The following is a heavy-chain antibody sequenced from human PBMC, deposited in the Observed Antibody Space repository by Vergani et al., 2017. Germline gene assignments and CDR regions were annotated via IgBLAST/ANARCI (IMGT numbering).Heavy chain of an antibody. D-gene: IGHD2-2*01. CDR3: AKDSRAVVVPAASGHFDY. CDR2: ISWDGGST. Sequence: VQLVESGGGVVQPGRSLRLSCAASGFTFDDYAMHWVRQAPGKGLEWVSLISWDGGSTYYADSVKGRFTISRDNSKNSLYLQMNSLRAEDTALYYCAKDSRAVVVPAASGHFDYWGQGTLVTVSS. V-gene: IGHV3-43D*04. J-gene: IGHJ4*02. CDR1: GFTFDDYA.